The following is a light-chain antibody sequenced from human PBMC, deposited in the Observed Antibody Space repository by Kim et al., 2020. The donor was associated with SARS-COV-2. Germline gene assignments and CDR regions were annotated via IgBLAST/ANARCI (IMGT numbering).Light chain of an antibody. Sequence: ASVGDRVTITCRASQSIGSWLAWYQQKPGKAPNLLIYKASILETGVPSRFSGSESGTEFTLTITSLQPDDFATYYCQQYSNSLYSFGQGTKREI. CDR1: QSIGSW. CDR2: KAS. CDR3: QQYSNSLYS. V-gene: IGKV1-5*03. J-gene: IGKJ2*03.